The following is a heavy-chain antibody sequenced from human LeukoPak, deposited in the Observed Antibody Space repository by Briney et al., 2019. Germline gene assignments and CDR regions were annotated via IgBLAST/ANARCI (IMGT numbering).Heavy chain of an antibody. V-gene: IGHV1-2*02. D-gene: IGHD5-12*01. CDR3: ARGPRLGYSGYGGYYYMDV. Sequence: ASVKVSCKASGYTFTGYYMRWVRQAPGQGLEWMGWINPNSGGTTYAKKFQGRVTITRDMSISTAYMELSRLGSDDTATFYCARGPRLGYSGYGGYYYMDVWGKGTTVTVSS. J-gene: IGHJ6*03. CDR1: GYTFTGYY. CDR2: INPNSGGT.